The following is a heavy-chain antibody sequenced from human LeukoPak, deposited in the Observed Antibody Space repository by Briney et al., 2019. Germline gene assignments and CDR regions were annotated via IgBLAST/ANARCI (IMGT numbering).Heavy chain of an antibody. V-gene: IGHV3-30*04. D-gene: IGHD3-16*01. CDR1: GFTFSGYA. CDR2: ISYDGNYK. J-gene: IGHJ5*02. Sequence: GGSLRLSCAASGFTFSGYALNWVRQAPGKTLEWLAIISYDGNYKSYADSVKGRFTISRDTSTNTLFLQMNSLRVDDTAVYYCARVIDRRSGGSDLWGQGTLVTVSS. CDR3: ARVIDRRSGGSDL.